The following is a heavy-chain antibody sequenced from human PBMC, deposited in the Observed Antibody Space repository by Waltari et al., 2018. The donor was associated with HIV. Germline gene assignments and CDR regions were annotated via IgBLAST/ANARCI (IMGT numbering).Heavy chain of an antibody. CDR3: ARGAMEWELTPDYYYGMDV. Sequence: QVQLQESGPGLVKPSQTLSLTCTVSGGSISRGSYYWSWIRQPAGKGLEWIGRIYTSGSTNYNPSLKSRVTISVDTSKNQFSLKLSSVTAADTAVYYCARGAMEWELTPDYYYGMDVWGQGTTVTVSS. CDR1: GGSISRGSYY. D-gene: IGHD1-26*01. J-gene: IGHJ6*02. CDR2: IYTSGST. V-gene: IGHV4-61*02.